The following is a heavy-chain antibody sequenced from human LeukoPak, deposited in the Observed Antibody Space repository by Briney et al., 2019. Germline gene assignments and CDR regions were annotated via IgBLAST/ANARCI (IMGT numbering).Heavy chain of an antibody. V-gene: IGHV3-23*01. J-gene: IGHJ5*02. D-gene: IGHD3-3*01. CDR1: GFTFSVYA. CDR2: ISGSGGST. CDR3: AKVWSADFWSGYFTWFDP. Sequence: PGGSLRLSCTASGFTFSVYAMIWVRQAPEKGLEWVSGISGSGGSTYYADSVKGRFTISRDNSKNTLYLQMNSLRAEDTAVYYCAKVWSADFWSGYFTWFDPWGQGTLVTFSS.